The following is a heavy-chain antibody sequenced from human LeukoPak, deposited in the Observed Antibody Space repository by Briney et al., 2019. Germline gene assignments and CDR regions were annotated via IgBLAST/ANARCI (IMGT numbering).Heavy chain of an antibody. D-gene: IGHD3-10*01. Sequence: GGSLRLSCAASGFTFSSYAMSWVRQAPGKGLEWVSTISGSGTSTYYADSVKGRFTISRDNSKNTLYLQMNSLRADDTAVYYCVKHMGGSGTPGGYWGQGTLVTVSS. CDR3: VKHMGGSGTPGGY. V-gene: IGHV3-23*01. CDR2: ISGSGTST. J-gene: IGHJ4*02. CDR1: GFTFSSYA.